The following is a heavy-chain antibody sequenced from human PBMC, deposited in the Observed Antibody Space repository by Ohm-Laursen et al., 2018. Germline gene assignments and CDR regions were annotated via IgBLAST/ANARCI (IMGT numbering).Heavy chain of an antibody. CDR2: ISAYNGDT. D-gene: IGHD5-12*01. V-gene: IGHV1-18*01. CDR3: GVSGFDYFRDNWFDP. J-gene: IGHJ5*02. CDR1: GYTFTSYD. Sequence: ASVKVPCKASGYTFTSYDINWVRQAPGQGLEWVGWISAYNGDTNFAQKLQGRVSMTTDTSTSTAYMELRSLRSDDTAVYYCGVSGFDYFRDNWFDPWGQGTLVTVSS.